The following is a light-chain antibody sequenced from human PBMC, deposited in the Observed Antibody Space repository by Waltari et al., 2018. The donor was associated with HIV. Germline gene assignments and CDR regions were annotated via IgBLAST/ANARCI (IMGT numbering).Light chain of an antibody. J-gene: IGLJ3*02. Sequence: QSVLTKPPSASGTPGQRVNISCSGGSSNIGSNPVNWYRQFPGEAPKLLIYTNMQRPSGVPDRFSGSKSGTSASLAISGLQSEDEADFYCAVWDDSLRSVLFGGGTRLTVL. CDR1: SSNIGSNP. V-gene: IGLV1-44*01. CDR2: TNM. CDR3: AVWDDSLRSVL.